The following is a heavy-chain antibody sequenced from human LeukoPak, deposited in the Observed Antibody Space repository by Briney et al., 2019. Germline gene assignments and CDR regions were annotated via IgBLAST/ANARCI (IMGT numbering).Heavy chain of an antibody. J-gene: IGHJ5*02. D-gene: IGHD3-22*01. CDR1: GYTFTSYG. CDR2: ISAYNGYT. Sequence: GASVKVSCKASGYTFTSYGISWVRQAPGQGLEWMGWISAYNGYTKYAEKLQGRVTMTTDTSTSTAYMELRSLRSDGTAVYYCARAKYDSSGYYWFDLWGQGTLVTVSS. CDR3: ARAKYDSSGYYWFDL. V-gene: IGHV1-18*01.